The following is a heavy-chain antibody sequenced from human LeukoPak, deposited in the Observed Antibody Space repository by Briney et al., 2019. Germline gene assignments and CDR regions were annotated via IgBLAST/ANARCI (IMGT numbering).Heavy chain of an antibody. V-gene: IGHV3-21*04. CDR1: GFTFSSYS. CDR2: ISSSSSYI. J-gene: IGHJ3*02. CDR3: ARSGIWGFLFSDAFDI. D-gene: IGHD7-27*01. Sequence: GGSLRLSCAASGFTFSSYSMNWVRQAPGKGLEWVSSISSSSSYIYYADSVKGRFTISRDNAKNSLYLQMNSLRAEDTAVYYCARSGIWGFLFSDAFDIWGQGTMVTVSS.